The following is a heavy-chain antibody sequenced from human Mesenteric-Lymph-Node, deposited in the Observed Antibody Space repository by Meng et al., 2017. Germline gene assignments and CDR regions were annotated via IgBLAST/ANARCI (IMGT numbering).Heavy chain of an antibody. J-gene: IGHJ4*02. CDR3: ARLDLGLAH. CDR1: GGKFTSFV. D-gene: IGHD3-16*01. V-gene: IGHV1-69*10. Sequence: QVQLVQSGDEVKKPGSSVKVSCKASGGKFTSFVFNWVRQAPGQGLEWMGGIIPILGTTNYAEKFRGRLTISTDTSARTAYMELTSLNSDDTAVYYCARLDLGLAHWGQGTLVTVSS. CDR2: IIPILGTT.